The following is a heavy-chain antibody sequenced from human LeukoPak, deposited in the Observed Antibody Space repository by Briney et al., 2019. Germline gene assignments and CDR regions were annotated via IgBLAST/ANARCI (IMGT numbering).Heavy chain of an antibody. D-gene: IGHD2-2*01. J-gene: IGHJ3*02. Sequence: ASVKVSCKASGYTFTSYGISWVRQAPGQGLEWMGWISAYNGNTNYAQKLQGRVTMTTDTSTSTAYMELRSLRSDDTAVYYCARDDSLYCSSTSCPDAFDIWAKGQWSPSLQ. CDR3: ARDDSLYCSSTSCPDAFDI. V-gene: IGHV1-18*01. CDR2: ISAYNGNT. CDR1: GYTFTSYG.